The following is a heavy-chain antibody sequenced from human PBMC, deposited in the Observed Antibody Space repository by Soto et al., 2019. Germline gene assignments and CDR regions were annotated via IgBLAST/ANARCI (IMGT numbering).Heavy chain of an antibody. CDR1: GYTFTSYG. D-gene: IGHD3-10*01. CDR2: ISAYNGNT. J-gene: IGHJ4*02. CDR3: ARAYYYGSGSYSKDFDY. Sequence: ASVKVSCKASGYTFTSYGISGVRQAPGQGLEWMGWISAYNGNTNYAQKLQGRVTMTTDTSTSTAYMELRSLRSDDTAVYYCARAYYYGSGSYSKDFDYWGQGTLVTVSS. V-gene: IGHV1-18*04.